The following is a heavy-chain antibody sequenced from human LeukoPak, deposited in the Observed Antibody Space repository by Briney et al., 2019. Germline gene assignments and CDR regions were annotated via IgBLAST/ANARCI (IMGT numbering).Heavy chain of an antibody. J-gene: IGHJ3*02. Sequence: PGGSLRLSCAASGFTFSDYYMSWIRQAPGKGLEWIGYIYYSGSTNYNPSLKSRVTISVDTSKNQFSLKLSSVTAADTAVYYCARDGVTYDAFDIWGQGTMVTVSS. CDR2: IYYSGST. CDR1: GFTFSDYY. V-gene: IGHV4-59*01. CDR3: ARDGVTYDAFDI. D-gene: IGHD2-21*02.